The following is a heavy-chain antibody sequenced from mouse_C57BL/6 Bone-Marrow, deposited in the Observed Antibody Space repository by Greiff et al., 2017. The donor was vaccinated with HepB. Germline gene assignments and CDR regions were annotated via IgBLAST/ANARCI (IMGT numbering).Heavy chain of an antibody. V-gene: IGHV1-69*01. CDR2: IDPSDSYT. CDR3: ARIYYYGSSHLDY. Sequence: VKLQESGAELVMPGASVKLSCKASGYTFTSYWMHWVKQRPGQGLEWIGEIDPSDSYTNYNQKFKGKSTLTVDKSSSTAYMQLSSLTSEDSAVYYCARIYYYGSSHLDYWGQGTTLTVSS. J-gene: IGHJ2*01. CDR1: GYTFTSYW. D-gene: IGHD1-1*01.